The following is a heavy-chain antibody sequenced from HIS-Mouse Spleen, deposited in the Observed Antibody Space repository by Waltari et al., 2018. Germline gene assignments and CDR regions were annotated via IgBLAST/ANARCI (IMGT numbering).Heavy chain of an antibody. V-gene: IGHV1-69*04. J-gene: IGHJ4*02. CDR1: GGTFSSYA. Sequence: QVQLVQSGAEVKKPGSSVKVSCKASGGTFSSYAISWGRQAPGQGLEWMGRIIPILGIANYAQKFQGRVTITADKSTSTAYMELSSLRSEDTAVYYCAREGGDDSGDYWGQGTLVTVSS. D-gene: IGHD4-17*01. CDR2: IIPILGIA. CDR3: AREGGDDSGDY.